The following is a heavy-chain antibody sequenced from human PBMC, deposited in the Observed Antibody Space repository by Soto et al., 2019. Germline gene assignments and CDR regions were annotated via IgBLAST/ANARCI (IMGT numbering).Heavy chain of an antibody. CDR1: GFTFSSYG. CDR2: ISDNGVIT. V-gene: IGHV3-23*01. CDR3: AKAGRTCYGFGS. D-gene: IGHD4-17*01. Sequence: DVQLLESGGGLAQPGGSLRLSCAGSGFTFSSYGMSWVRQAPGKGLEWVSGISDNGVITNYADSVKGQFTNTKDNARSTGYLQMNGLRVDDTAVYFCAKAGRTCYGFGSWGQGTLFPVSS. J-gene: IGHJ4*02.